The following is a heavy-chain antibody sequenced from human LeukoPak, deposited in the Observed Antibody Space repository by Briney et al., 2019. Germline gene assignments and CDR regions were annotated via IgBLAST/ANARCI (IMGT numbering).Heavy chain of an antibody. CDR3: AKEGRITMVRGVYYFDY. V-gene: IGHV3-23*01. D-gene: IGHD3-10*01. CDR2: ISGSGGST. Sequence: GGSLRLSCAASGFTFSSYAMSWVRQAPGKGLEWVSAISGSGGSTYYADSVKGRFTISRDNSKNTLYLQMNSLRAEDTAVYYCAKEGRITMVRGVYYFDYWGQGTLVTVSS. J-gene: IGHJ4*02. CDR1: GFTFSSYA.